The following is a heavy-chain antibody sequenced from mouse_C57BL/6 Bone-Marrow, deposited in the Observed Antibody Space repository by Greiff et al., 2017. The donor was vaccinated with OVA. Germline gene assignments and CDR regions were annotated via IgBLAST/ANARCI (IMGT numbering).Heavy chain of an antibody. V-gene: IGHV1-22*01. CDR1: GYTFTDYN. CDR2: INPNNGGT. D-gene: IGHD2-5*01. CDR3: AAYYSNYRYFEV. Sequence: VQLKESGPELVKPGASVKMSCKASGYTFTDYNMHWVKQSHGKSLEWIGYINPNNGGTSYNQKFKGKATLTVNKSSSTAYMELRSLTSEDSAVYYCAAYYSNYRYFEVWGTGTTVTVSS. J-gene: IGHJ1*03.